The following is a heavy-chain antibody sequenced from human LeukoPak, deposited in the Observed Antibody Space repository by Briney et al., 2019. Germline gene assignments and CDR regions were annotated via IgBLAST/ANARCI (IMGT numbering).Heavy chain of an antibody. CDR3: ARSRPNSSGNLYYYYGMDV. CDR1: GYTFTGYY. CDR2: INPNSGGT. J-gene: IGHJ6*02. D-gene: IGHD3-22*01. V-gene: IGHV1-2*02. Sequence: ASVKVSCKASGYTFTGYYVHWVRQAPGQGLEWMGWINPNSGGTNYAQKFQGRVTMTRDTSISTAYMELSRLRSDDTAVYYCARSRPNSSGNLYYYYGMDVWGQGTTVTVSS.